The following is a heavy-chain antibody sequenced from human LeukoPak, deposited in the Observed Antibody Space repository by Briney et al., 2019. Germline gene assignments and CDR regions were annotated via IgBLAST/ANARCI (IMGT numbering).Heavy chain of an antibody. CDR3: ARSGDLDY. Sequence: GGSLRLSCAASGFTFSSYEMNWVRQAPGKGLEWVSYISSSSSTIYYADSVKGRFTISRDNAKNSLYLQMNSLRAEDTAVYYCARSGDLDYWGQGTLVTVSS. CDR1: GFTFSSYE. CDR2: ISSSSSTI. V-gene: IGHV3-48*01. D-gene: IGHD7-27*01. J-gene: IGHJ4*02.